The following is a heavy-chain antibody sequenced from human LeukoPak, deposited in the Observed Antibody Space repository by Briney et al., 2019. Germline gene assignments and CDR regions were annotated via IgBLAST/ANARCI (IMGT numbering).Heavy chain of an antibody. CDR1: GFRFSDYS. Sequence: PGGSLRLSCAASGFRFSDYSVAWVRQAPGKGLEWVSIISRDGINIYYADSLKGRITISRDNAKNSLSLQVSSLRAEDTAVYYCARGGTSVTRHFDCWGQGTLVTVSS. J-gene: IGHJ4*02. V-gene: IGHV3-21*01. D-gene: IGHD4-17*01. CDR2: ISRDGINI. CDR3: ARGGTSVTRHFDC.